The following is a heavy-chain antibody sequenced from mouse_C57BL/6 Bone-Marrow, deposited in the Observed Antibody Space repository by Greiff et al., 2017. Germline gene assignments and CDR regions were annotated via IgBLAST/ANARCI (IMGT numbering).Heavy chain of an antibody. V-gene: IGHV5-6*02. CDR2: ISSGGSYT. Sequence: EVKVVESGGDLVKPGGSLKLSCAASGFTFSSYGMSWVRQTPDKRLEWVATISSGGSYTYYPDSVKGRFTISRDNAKNTLYLQMSSLKSEDTAMYYCARRGGYYGSSYWYFDVWGTGTTVTVSS. J-gene: IGHJ1*03. D-gene: IGHD1-1*01. CDR3: ARRGGYYGSSYWYFDV. CDR1: GFTFSSYG.